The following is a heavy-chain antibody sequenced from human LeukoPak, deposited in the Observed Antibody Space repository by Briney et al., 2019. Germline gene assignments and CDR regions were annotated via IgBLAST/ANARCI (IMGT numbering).Heavy chain of an antibody. D-gene: IGHD3/OR15-3a*01. CDR1: GFTLSNYW. CDR3: ARDMDI. J-gene: IGHJ3*02. Sequence: GGSLRLSSAASGFTLSNYWMSWVRQAPGKGLEWVANIKPDGSDKHYVDSVKGRFTISRDNPENSMYLQMTGLRAEDTALYYCARDMDIWGQGTMVTVSS. CDR2: IKPDGSDK. V-gene: IGHV3-7*01.